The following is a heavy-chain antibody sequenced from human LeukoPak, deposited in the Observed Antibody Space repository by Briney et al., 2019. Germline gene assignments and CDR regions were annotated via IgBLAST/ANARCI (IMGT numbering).Heavy chain of an antibody. Sequence: GGSLRLSCAASGFTVSTNYMSWVRQAPGKGLEWVSVIYSGGSTYYADYADSVKGRFTISRDNSKNTLYLQMNSLRAEDTAVYYCAKAWYSSGWFPFDYWGQGTLVTVSS. D-gene: IGHD6-19*01. V-gene: IGHV3-53*01. J-gene: IGHJ4*02. CDR1: GFTVSTNY. CDR2: IYSGGST. CDR3: AKAWYSSGWFPFDY.